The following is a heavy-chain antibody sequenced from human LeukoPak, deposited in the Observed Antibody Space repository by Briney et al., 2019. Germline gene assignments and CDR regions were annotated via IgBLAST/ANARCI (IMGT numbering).Heavy chain of an antibody. CDR1: GFTFSNYW. CDR3: AKDLPDVVVTATALYYYYGMDV. Sequence: GGSLRLSCEGSGFTFSNYWMGWVRQAPGKGLQWVANIKTDGSEKYYVDSVKGRFTISRDNAKNSLYLQMNSLRAEDTAVYYCAKDLPDVVVTATALYYYYGMDVWGQGTTVTVSS. CDR2: IKTDGSEK. J-gene: IGHJ6*02. V-gene: IGHV3-7*01. D-gene: IGHD2-21*02.